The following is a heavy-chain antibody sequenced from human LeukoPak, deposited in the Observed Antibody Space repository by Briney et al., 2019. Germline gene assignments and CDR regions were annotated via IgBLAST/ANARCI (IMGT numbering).Heavy chain of an antibody. CDR3: ARGKNYYGSGSYSYNWFDP. CDR1: GFTFSSYA. CDR2: ISSNGGST. V-gene: IGHV3-64*01. Sequence: PGGSLRLSCAASGFTFSSYAMHWVRQAPGKGLEYVSGISSNGGSTYYANSVKGRFTISRDNSKNTLYLQMGSLRAEDMAVYYCARGKNYYGSGSYSYNWFDPWGQGTLVTVSS. J-gene: IGHJ5*02. D-gene: IGHD3-10*01.